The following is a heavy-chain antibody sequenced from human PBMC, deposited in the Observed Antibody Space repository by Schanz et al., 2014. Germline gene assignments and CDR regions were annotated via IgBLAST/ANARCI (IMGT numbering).Heavy chain of an antibody. CDR3: ARGTHLDL. CDR2: IWYDGSNK. CDR1: GFTFKNFG. V-gene: IGHV3-33*01. Sequence: HVQLVESGGGVVQPGGSLRLSCEASGFTFKNFGMHWVRQTPGKGLEWMAFIWYDGSNKIYADSVKGRFTISRDNAKKSVSLQMHSLRGEDTAVYYCARGTHLDLWGQGTLVGVSS. J-gene: IGHJ5*02.